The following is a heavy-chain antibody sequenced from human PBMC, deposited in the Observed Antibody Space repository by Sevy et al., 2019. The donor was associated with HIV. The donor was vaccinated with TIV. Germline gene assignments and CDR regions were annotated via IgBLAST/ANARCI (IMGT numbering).Heavy chain of an antibody. D-gene: IGHD6-19*01. Sequence: GGSLRLSCKASGFTFGDYAMSWFRQAPGKGLEWVGFIRNKAYDGTTEYDASVKGRFTISRDDSKSIAYLQMNSLKTEDTAVYYCTRDPTEGIAVAGNWYDPWGQGTLVTVSS. CDR1: GFTFGDYA. V-gene: IGHV3-49*03. J-gene: IGHJ5*02. CDR2: IRNKAYDGTT. CDR3: TRDPTEGIAVAGNWYDP.